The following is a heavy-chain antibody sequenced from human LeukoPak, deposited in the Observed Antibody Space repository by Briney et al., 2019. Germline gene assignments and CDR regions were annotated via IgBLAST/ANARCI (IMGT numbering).Heavy chain of an antibody. V-gene: IGHV3-72*01. D-gene: IGHD3-10*01. CDR1: GFTFSDHY. J-gene: IGHJ4*02. CDR3: SRGSSYYGSGNNWGNDH. Sequence: GGSLRLSCAAPGFTFSDHYMDWVRQAPGEGLEWVARIRHKRKIYTTEYAASVKGRFIISRDDSKNSLYLQMNSLKTEDTALYYCSRGSSYYGSGNNWGNDHWGQGTLVTVSS. CDR2: IRHKRKIYTT.